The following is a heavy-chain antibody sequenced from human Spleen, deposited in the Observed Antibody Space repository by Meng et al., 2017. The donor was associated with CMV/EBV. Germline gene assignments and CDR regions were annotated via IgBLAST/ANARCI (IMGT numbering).Heavy chain of an antibody. V-gene: IGHV3-21*01. D-gene: IGHD1-26*01. CDR1: GFTFSNYA. CDR2: ISAGSSYL. Sequence: GESLKISCAASGFTFSNYAMSWVRQAPGKGLEWVSSISAGSSYLYNADSVRGRFTISRDNAKNSLYLQMNSLRAEDTAVYYCARDHSETLGSDYWGQGTLVTVSS. CDR3: ARDHSETLGSDY. J-gene: IGHJ4*02.